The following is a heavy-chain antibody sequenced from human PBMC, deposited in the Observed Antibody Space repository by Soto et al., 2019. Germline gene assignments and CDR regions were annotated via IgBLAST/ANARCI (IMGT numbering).Heavy chain of an antibody. V-gene: IGHV1-2*04. J-gene: IGHJ5*02. Sequence: QVQLVQSGAEVKKPGASVKVSCKASGYTFTGYYMHWVRQAPGQGLEWMGWINPNSGGTNYAQKFQGWVTMTRDTSISTAYMELSRLRSDDTAVYYCARDAGGGSSPGNWFDPWGQGTLVTVSS. CDR2: INPNSGGT. CDR1: GYTFTGYY. CDR3: ARDAGGGSSPGNWFDP. D-gene: IGHD6-13*01.